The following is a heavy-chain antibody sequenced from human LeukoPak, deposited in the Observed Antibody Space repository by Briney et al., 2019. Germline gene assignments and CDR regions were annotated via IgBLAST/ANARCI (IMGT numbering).Heavy chain of an antibody. CDR1: GGSISSYY. CDR2: IYYSGST. CDR3: ARLVYYYGMDV. J-gene: IGHJ6*02. V-gene: IGHV4-59*01. Sequence: SETLSLTCTVSGGSISSYYWSWIRQPPGKGLEWIGYIYYSGSTNYNPSLKSRVTIPVDTSKNQFSLKLSSVTAADTAVYYCARLVYYYGMDVWGQGTTVTVSS.